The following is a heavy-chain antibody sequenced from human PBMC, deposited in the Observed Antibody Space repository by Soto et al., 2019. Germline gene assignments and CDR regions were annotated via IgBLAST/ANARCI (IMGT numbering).Heavy chain of an antibody. CDR1: GFTVSSSY. CDR3: VAAIRYCPTTSCPDY. V-gene: IGHV3-53*02. Sequence: EVQLVETGGGLIQPGGSLRLSCAASGFTVSSSYMSWVRQAPGKGLEWVSVIYSGGTIYYADSVKGRFTISRDSAKNTLYLQMTSLRADDTAVYYCVAAIRYCPTTSCPDYWGQGTLVTVSS. J-gene: IGHJ4*02. D-gene: IGHD2-2*01. CDR2: IYSGGTI.